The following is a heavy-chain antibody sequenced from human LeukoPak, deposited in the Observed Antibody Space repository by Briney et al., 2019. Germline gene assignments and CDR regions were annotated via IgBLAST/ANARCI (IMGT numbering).Heavy chain of an antibody. J-gene: IGHJ3*02. D-gene: IGHD3-22*01. V-gene: IGHV3-30-3*01. CDR3: ARDSRITMIKSGAFDI. CDR1: GFTFSSYA. Sequence: PGGSLRLSCAASGFTFSSYAMHWVRQAPGNGLEWVAVISYDGSNKYYADSVKGRFTVSRDNSKNTLYLQMNSLRAEDTAVYYCARDSRITMIKSGAFDIWGQGTMVTVSS. CDR2: ISYDGSNK.